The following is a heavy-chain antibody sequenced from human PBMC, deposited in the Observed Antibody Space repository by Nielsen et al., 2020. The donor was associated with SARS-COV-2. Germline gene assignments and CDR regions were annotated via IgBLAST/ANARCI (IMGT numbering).Heavy chain of an antibody. CDR1: GFTFSKAW. V-gene: IGHV3-15*01. CDR2: IKSKIDGGTT. Sequence: GESLKISCVASGFTFSKAWMSWVRQAPGKGLEWVGRIKSKIDGGTTDYAAPVKDRFSISRADSKNTVYLDMSSLRTEDTAVYYCATARYCSRTSCSAGTDMCDPWGKGTQVIVYS. CDR3: ATARYCSRTSCSAGTDMCDP. J-gene: IGHJ5*02. D-gene: IGHD2-2*01.